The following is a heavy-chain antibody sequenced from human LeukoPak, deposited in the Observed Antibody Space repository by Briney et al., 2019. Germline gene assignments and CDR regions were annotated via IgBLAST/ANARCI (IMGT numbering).Heavy chain of an antibody. D-gene: IGHD3-22*01. CDR2: IYYSGST. V-gene: IGHV4-59*12. Sequence: SETLSLTCTVSGGSISSYYWSWIRQPPGKGLEWIGYIYYSGSTNYNPSLKSRVTISVDKSKNQFSLKLSSVTAADTAVYYCARDYDSSGYYYDYWGQGTLVTVSS. CDR1: GGSISSYY. CDR3: ARDYDSSGYYYDY. J-gene: IGHJ4*02.